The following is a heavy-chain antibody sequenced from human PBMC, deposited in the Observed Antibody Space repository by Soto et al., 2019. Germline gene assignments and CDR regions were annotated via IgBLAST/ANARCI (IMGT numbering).Heavy chain of an antibody. V-gene: IGHV1-46*01. CDR1: GFTFSSYW. J-gene: IGHJ4*02. D-gene: IGHD2-15*01. CDR2: INPTGDGT. Sequence: QVQLVQSGAEVKQPGASVKISCKGSGFTFSSYWIHWVRQAPGQGPEWVGVINPTGDGTISARKFQGRVTITADESTSTAYMELSSLRSEDTAVYYCASPGCSGGSCYARYYFDYWGQGTLVTVSS. CDR3: ASPGCSGGSCYARYYFDY.